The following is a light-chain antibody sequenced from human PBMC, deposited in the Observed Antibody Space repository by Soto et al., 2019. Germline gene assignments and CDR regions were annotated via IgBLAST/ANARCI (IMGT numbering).Light chain of an antibody. CDR1: SNDVGGYNY. CDR2: DVT. J-gene: IGLJ1*01. CDR3: CSYAGSSTRV. V-gene: IGLV2-11*01. Sequence: QSVLTQPRSVSGSPGQSVTISCTGTSNDVGGYNYVSWYQQHPGKAPKLMIYDVTKRPPGVPDRFSGSKSGNAASLTISGLQVEDEADYYCCSYAGSSTRVFGTGTKLTVL.